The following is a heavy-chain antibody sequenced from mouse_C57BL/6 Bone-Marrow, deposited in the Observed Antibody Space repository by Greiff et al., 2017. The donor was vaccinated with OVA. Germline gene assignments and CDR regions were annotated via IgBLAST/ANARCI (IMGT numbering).Heavy chain of an antibody. Sequence: EVQLKESGPSLVRPSQTLSLTCTVTGFSINSDCYWIWIRQFPGNKLEYIGYTFYSGITYYNPPLESRTYITRDTSKNQFSLKLSSVTTEDTATYYCAREAPIYYGSSSYYAMDYWGQGTSVTVSS. CDR2: TFYSGIT. J-gene: IGHJ4*01. CDR3: AREAPIYYGSSSYYAMDY. D-gene: IGHD1-1*01. V-gene: IGHV3-3*01. CDR1: GFSINSDCY.